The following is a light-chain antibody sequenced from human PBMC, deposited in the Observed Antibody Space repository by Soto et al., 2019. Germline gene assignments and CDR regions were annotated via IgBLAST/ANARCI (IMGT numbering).Light chain of an antibody. CDR2: ANT. CDR3: QSYDSSLSGYV. V-gene: IGLV1-40*01. CDR1: SYNIGPTYD. J-gene: IGLJ1*01. Sequence: QSALTQPPSVSGAPGQRVTISCTGSSYNIGPTYDVHWYQQLPGTAPKLLIYANTNRPSGVPDRFSGSKSGTSASLAITGLQAEDEADYFCQSYDSSLSGYVFGTGTKLTVL.